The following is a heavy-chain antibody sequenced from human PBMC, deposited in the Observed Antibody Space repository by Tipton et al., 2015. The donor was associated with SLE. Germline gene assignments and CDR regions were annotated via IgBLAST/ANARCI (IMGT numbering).Heavy chain of an antibody. CDR1: GFTFSNYA. J-gene: IGHJ6*02. CDR2: IYSRGNT. CDR3: AKAGCNGGLCIGDYGMDV. D-gene: IGHD2-15*01. Sequence: SLRLSCAASGFTFSNYAMTWVRQAPGKGLEWVSLIYSRGNTYYTDSVKGRFTISRDNSKNTLHLQMNSLRADDTAVYYCAKAGCNGGLCIGDYGMDVWGQGTTGTVSS. V-gene: IGHV3-23*03.